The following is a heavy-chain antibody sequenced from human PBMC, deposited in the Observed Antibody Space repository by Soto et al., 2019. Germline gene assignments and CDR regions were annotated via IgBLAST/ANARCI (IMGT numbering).Heavy chain of an antibody. CDR2: IYYTGGT. V-gene: IGHV4-59*11. Sequence: PFVPLSDPSRVSGEYIGSLDRTWIRKPPGRGLEWIGYIYYTGGTNYHPPPKSRVTISADPSKNQFALQLRSVTAADTAVYYCARAQYSSSPVFNYWGLGSLVSGSS. J-gene: IGHJ4*02. CDR3: ARAQYSSSPVFNY. D-gene: IGHD5-18*01. CDR1: GEYIGSLD.